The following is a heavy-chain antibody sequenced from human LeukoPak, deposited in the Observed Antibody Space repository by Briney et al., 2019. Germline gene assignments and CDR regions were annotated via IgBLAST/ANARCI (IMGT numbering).Heavy chain of an antibody. V-gene: IGHV4-34*01. Sequence: NPSETLSLTCAVYGGSFSGYYWSWIRQPPGKGLEWIGEINHSGSTNYNPSLKSRVTISVDTSKNQFSLKLSSVTAADTAVYYCARGTLPYYDFWSGYQPPDYWGQGTLVTVSS. CDR3: ARGTLPYYDFWSGYQPPDY. J-gene: IGHJ4*02. CDR2: INHSGST. CDR1: GGSFSGYY. D-gene: IGHD3-3*01.